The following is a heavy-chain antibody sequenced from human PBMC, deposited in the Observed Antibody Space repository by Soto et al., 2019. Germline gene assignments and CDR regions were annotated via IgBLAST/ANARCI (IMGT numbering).Heavy chain of an antibody. CDR2: IYYSGST. J-gene: IGHJ4*02. D-gene: IGHD5-18*01. CDR3: ASGDTAMAFDY. V-gene: IGHV4-31*03. CDR1: GGSISSGGYY. Sequence: SETLSLTCTVSGGSISSGGYYWSWIRQHPGKGLEWIGYIYYSGSTYYNPSLKSRVTISVDTSKNQFSLKLSSVTAADTALYYSASGDTAMAFDYWGQGTLVTVSS.